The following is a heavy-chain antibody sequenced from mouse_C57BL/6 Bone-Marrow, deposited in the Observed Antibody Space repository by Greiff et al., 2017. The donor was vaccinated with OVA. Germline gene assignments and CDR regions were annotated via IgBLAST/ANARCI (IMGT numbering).Heavy chain of an antibody. CDR1: GFTFSDYY. CDR3: ARHFDYGDYYAMDY. V-gene: IGHV5-12*01. J-gene: IGHJ4*01. D-gene: IGHD2-4*01. CDR2: ISNGGGST. Sequence: DVMLVESGGGLVQPGGSLKLSCAASGFTFSDYYMYWVRQTPEKRLEWVAYISNGGGSTYYPDTVKGRFTISRDNAKNTLYLQMSRLKSEDTAMYYCARHFDYGDYYAMDYWGQGTSVTVSS.